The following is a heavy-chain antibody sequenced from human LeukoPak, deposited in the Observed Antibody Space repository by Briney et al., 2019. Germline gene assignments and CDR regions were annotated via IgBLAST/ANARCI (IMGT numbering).Heavy chain of an antibody. CDR3: ARAHSSGWYVVDY. D-gene: IGHD6-19*01. V-gene: IGHV3-66*01. CDR2: IYIGGST. Sequence: GGSLRLSCAASGFTVSSNYMSWVRQAPGKGLEWVSVIYIGGSTNYADSVKGRFTISRDNSKNTLYLQMNSLRAEDTAVYYCARAHSSGWYVVDYWGQGTLVTVSS. J-gene: IGHJ4*02. CDR1: GFTVSSNY.